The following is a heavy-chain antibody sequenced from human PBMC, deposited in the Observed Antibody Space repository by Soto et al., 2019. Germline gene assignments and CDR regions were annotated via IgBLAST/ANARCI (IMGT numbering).Heavy chain of an antibody. CDR2: IIPIFDTT. Sequence: QVQLVQSGTEVKKPGSSVTVSCKASGGPYSKYSISCVRQAPGQGLEWVGRIIPIFDTTNYAQKFQGRATIAADKSTSKVYMDLSSLRSEYTGVYYCARRLLGDDYDSDGFDNWGQGTLVTVSS. J-gene: IGHJ4*02. CDR1: GGPYSKYS. CDR3: ARRLLGDDYDSDGFDN. V-gene: IGHV1-69*08. D-gene: IGHD3-22*01.